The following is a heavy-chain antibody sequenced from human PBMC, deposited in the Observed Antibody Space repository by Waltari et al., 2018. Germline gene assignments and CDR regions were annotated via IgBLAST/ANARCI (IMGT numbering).Heavy chain of an antibody. J-gene: IGHJ6*02. CDR1: GGSFSGYY. Sequence: QVQLQQWGAGQLQPSETLSLTCGVSGGSFSGYYWGWIRQPPGKGLGGIGEINHKGNRNDTPSLRSRVTMLIDTSRSQFSLKVNSVTAADTAVYYCVRLEDCSGPGGNCYSGDSFALDVWGQGTTVTVSS. CDR2: INHKGNR. CDR3: VRLEDCSGPGGNCYSGDSFALDV. D-gene: IGHD2-15*01. V-gene: IGHV4-34*02.